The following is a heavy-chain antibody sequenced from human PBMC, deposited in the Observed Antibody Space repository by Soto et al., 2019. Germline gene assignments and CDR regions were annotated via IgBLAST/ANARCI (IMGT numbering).Heavy chain of an antibody. CDR1: GFTFSSYA. Sequence: QVQLVESGGGVVQPGRSLRLSCAASGFTFSSYAMHWVRQAPGKGLEWVAVISYDGSNKYYADSVKGRFTISRDNSKNTLYLHMKSLRAEDMAVYYCARVPSSSGRAHFDYWGQGTLVTVSS. CDR3: ARVPSSSGRAHFDY. V-gene: IGHV3-30-3*01. J-gene: IGHJ4*02. CDR2: ISYDGSNK. D-gene: IGHD2-15*01.